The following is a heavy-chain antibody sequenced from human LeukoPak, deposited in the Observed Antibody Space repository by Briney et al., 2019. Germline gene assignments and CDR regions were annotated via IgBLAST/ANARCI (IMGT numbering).Heavy chain of an antibody. J-gene: IGHJ4*02. V-gene: IGHV3-30-3*01. CDR1: GFTFNSYA. Sequence: GGSLRLSCAASGFTFNSYAIHWVRQAPGKGLEWVAFISYDGSIKYYADSVKGRFTISRDNSKNTLYLQMNSLRAEDTAVYYCAKDATYSGSYYEEASHFDYWGQGTLVTVSS. CDR2: ISYDGSIK. CDR3: AKDATYSGSYYEEASHFDY. D-gene: IGHD1-26*01.